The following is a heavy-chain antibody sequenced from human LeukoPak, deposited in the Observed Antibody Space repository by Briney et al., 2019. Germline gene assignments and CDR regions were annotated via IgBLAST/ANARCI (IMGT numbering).Heavy chain of an antibody. CDR3: ARDNNYGSDY. J-gene: IGHJ4*02. CDR2: ITITGSTT. V-gene: IGHV3-74*01. CDR1: GFTFSNYW. Sequence: GGSLRLSCAASGFTFSNYWMHWVRQAPGKGLVWVSRITITGSTTNYADSVKGRFTISRDNAKNTLYLQMNSLRADDTAVYYCARDNNYGSDYWGQGALVTVSS. D-gene: IGHD3-10*01.